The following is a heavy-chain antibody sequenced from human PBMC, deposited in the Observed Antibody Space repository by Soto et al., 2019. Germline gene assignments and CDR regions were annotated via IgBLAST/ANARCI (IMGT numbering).Heavy chain of an antibody. D-gene: IGHD2-15*01. CDR1: GFSLSTSGAG. J-gene: IGHJ6*02. Sequence: QITLKESGPTLVKPTQTLTLTCTFSGFSLSTSGAGVGWIRQPPGKALEWLALIYWDDDKRFSPFLKSRLTITKDTSKNQVVLTMTNMDPVDTATYYCAHKGGRGAGMDVWGQGTTVTVSS. V-gene: IGHV2-5*02. CDR2: IYWDDDK. CDR3: AHKGGRGAGMDV.